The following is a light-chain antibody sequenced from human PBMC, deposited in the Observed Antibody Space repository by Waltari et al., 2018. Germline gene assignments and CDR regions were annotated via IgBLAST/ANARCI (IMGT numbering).Light chain of an antibody. Sequence: DIQLTQSPSYLSASVGDRVTITCRERQTLTTYLNWYQQRPGTAPKFLIYAASNLETGVPSRFSGGGSGTDFTLTISGLQPDDFATYYCQQSKEVPFTFGQGTKLEIK. CDR2: AAS. CDR1: QTLTTY. V-gene: IGKV1-39*01. CDR3: QQSKEVPFT. J-gene: IGKJ2*01.